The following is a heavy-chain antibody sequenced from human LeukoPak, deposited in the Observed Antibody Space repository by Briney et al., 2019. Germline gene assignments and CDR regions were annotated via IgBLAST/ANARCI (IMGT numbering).Heavy chain of an antibody. Sequence: SETLSLTCTVSGGSISSYYWSWIRQPPGKGLEWIGYIYYSGSTNYNPSLKSRVTISVDTSKNQFSLKLSSVTAADTAVYYCARHFSMIVGATNFDYWGQGTLVTVSS. CDR1: GGSISSYY. V-gene: IGHV4-59*08. D-gene: IGHD1-26*01. CDR2: IYYSGST. J-gene: IGHJ4*02. CDR3: ARHFSMIVGATNFDY.